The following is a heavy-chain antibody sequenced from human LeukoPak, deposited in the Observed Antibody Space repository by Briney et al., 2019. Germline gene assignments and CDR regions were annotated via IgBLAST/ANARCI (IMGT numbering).Heavy chain of an antibody. CDR3: ARDRSYGEANAFDI. J-gene: IGHJ3*02. CDR2: IYYSGST. Sequence: LRLSCAASGFTFSSYAMSWVRQAPGQGLVWIGYIYYSGSTYYNPSLKSRVTISVDTSKNKFSLKLSSVTAADTAVYYCARDRSYGEANAFDIWGQGTMVTVSS. D-gene: IGHD4-17*01. CDR1: GFTFSSYA. V-gene: IGHV4-30-4*08.